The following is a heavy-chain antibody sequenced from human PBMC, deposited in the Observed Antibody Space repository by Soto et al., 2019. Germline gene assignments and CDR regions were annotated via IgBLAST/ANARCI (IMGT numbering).Heavy chain of an antibody. D-gene: IGHD6-19*01. CDR3: ARGNSSGWYGYYYYGMDV. CDR2: INHSGST. CDR1: GGSFSGYY. J-gene: IGHJ6*02. Sequence: SETLSLTCAVYGGSFSGYYWSWIRQPPGKGLEWIGEINHSGSTNYNPSLKSRVTISVGTSKNQFSLKLSSVTAADTAVYYCARGNSSGWYGYYYYGMDVWGQGTTVTVSS. V-gene: IGHV4-34*01.